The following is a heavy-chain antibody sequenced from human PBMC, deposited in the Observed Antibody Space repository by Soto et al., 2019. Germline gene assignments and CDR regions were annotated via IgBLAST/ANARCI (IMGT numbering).Heavy chain of an antibody. Sequence: VASVKVSCKASGYTFTGYYMHWVRQAPGQGLEWMGWINPNSGGTNYAQKFQGWVTMTRDTSISTAYMELSRLRSDDTAVYYCARLAAAGWRYDYWGQGTLVTVSS. CDR1: GYTFTGYY. CDR3: ARLAAAGWRYDY. CDR2: INPNSGGT. J-gene: IGHJ4*02. D-gene: IGHD6-13*01. V-gene: IGHV1-2*04.